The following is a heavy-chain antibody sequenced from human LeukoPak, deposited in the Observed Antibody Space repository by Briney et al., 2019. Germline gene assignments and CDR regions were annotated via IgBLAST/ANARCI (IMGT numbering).Heavy chain of an antibody. CDR3: ARDTPQHLKRFDY. V-gene: IGHV1-18*01. Sequence: ASVKVSCKASGYTLDRFGISWVRQAPGQGLEWLGWINPYNGKTIFGVKFQGRVTMTTDTSTSTVYMELTSLRSDDTAVYFCARDTPQHLKRFDYWGQGTLVTVSS. CDR1: GYTLDRFG. J-gene: IGHJ4*02. CDR2: INPYNGKT.